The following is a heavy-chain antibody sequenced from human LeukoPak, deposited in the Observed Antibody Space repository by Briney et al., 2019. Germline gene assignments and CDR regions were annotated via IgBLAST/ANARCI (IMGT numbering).Heavy chain of an antibody. V-gene: IGHV4-4*07. CDR2: IYTSGST. Sequence: SETLSLTCTVSGGSISSYYWRWIRQPAGKGLEWIGRIYTSGSTNYHPSLKSRVTMSVDTSKNQFSLKLSSVTAADTAVYYCAALRNGVRFPVDYWGQGTLVTVSS. J-gene: IGHJ4*02. CDR1: GGSISSYY. D-gene: IGHD2-8*01. CDR3: AALRNGVRFPVDY.